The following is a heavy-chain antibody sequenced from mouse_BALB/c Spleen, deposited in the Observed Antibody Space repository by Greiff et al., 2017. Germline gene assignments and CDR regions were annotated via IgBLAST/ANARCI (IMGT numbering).Heavy chain of an antibody. CDR1: GFTFSSYA. D-gene: IGHD2-4*01. CDR2: ISSGGSYT. V-gene: IGHV5-9-4*01. J-gene: IGHJ4*01. CDR3: ARDHDYDGDYYAMDY. Sequence: EVMLVESGGGLVKPGGSLKLSCAASGFTFSSYAMSWVRQSPEKRLEWVAEISSGGSYTYYPDTVTGRFTISRDNAKNTLYLEMSSLRSEDTAMYYCARDHDYDGDYYAMDYWGQGTSVTVSS.